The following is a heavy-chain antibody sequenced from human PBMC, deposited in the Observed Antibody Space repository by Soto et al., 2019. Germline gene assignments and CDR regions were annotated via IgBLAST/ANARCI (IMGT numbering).Heavy chain of an antibody. CDR1: GGSISSGDYY. CDR3: ARDHYDILTGYYNPLGN. Sequence: TLSLTCTVSGGSISSGDYYWSWIRQPPGKGLEWIGYIYYSGSTYYNPSLKSRVTISVDTSKNQFSLKLSSVTAADTAVYYCARDHYDILTGYYNPLGNWGQGTLVTVSS. CDR2: IYYSGST. D-gene: IGHD3-9*01. V-gene: IGHV4-30-4*01. J-gene: IGHJ4*02.